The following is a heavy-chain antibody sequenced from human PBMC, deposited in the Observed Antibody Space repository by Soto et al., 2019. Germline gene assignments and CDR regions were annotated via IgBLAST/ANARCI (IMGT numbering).Heavy chain of an antibody. CDR2: ISGSGGST. CDR1: GFTFSSYA. J-gene: IGHJ6*03. Sequence: GGSLRLSCAASGFTFSSYAMSWVRQAPGKGLEWVSAISGSGGSTYYADSVKGRFTISRDNSKNTLYLQMNSLRAEDTAVYYCAKFAPIFDWLLLVGYMDVWGKGTTVTVSS. CDR3: AKFAPIFDWLLLVGYMDV. V-gene: IGHV3-23*01. D-gene: IGHD3-9*01.